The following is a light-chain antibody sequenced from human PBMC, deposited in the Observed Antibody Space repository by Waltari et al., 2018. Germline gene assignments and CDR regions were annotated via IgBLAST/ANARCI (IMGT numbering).Light chain of an antibody. J-gene: IGLJ1*01. CDR3: QVWDSTSDHYV. CDR1: KIQSKS. CDR2: DDN. Sequence: SYVLTQPPSVSVAPGQTARITCGGNKIQSKSVPWYQQKPGQAPVLVVYDDNDRPSGIPEQFSGSNSGNTATLTISRVEAGDEADYYCQVWDSTSDHYVFGTGTKVTVL. V-gene: IGLV3-21*02.